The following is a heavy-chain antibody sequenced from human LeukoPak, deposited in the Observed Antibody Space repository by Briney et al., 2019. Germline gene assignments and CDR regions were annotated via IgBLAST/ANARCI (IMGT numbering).Heavy chain of an antibody. J-gene: IGHJ4*02. V-gene: IGHV3-74*01. CDR1: GFTFRSYW. Sequence: GGSLRLSCAASGFTFRSYWMHWVRQAPGKGLVWVSRINIDGSSGSYADSVEGRFTISRDNAKNTLYLQMNSLRAEDTAVYYCARDRHYYGSGSYYAVDYWGQGTLVTVSS. CDR2: INIDGSSG. D-gene: IGHD3-10*01. CDR3: ARDRHYYGSGSYYAVDY.